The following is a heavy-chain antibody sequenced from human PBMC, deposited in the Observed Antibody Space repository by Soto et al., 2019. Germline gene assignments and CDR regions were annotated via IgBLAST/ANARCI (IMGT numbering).Heavy chain of an antibody. J-gene: IGHJ4*02. CDR1: GYTFTGYA. Sequence: QVQLVQSGAEEKKPGASVKVSCKASGYTFTGYAMHWVRQAPGQRLEWMGWINAGNGNTNYSQKFQGRVTITRDTSASTAYMELSSLRSEHTAVYYCARAGAVAAAFDYWGRGTLVTSS. D-gene: IGHD6-19*01. CDR2: INAGNGNT. V-gene: IGHV1-3*05. CDR3: ARAGAVAAAFDY.